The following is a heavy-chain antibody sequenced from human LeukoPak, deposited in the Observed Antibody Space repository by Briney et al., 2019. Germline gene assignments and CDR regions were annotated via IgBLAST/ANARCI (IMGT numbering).Heavy chain of an antibody. Sequence: PGGSLRLSCAASGFTFSSYEMNWVRQAPGKGLEWVSYTTNSGLTIYYADSVKGRFTVSKDNAKNSLYLQMNSLSAEDTAIYYCARGRAMAVFDAFDIWGQGTMVTVSS. CDR3: ARGRAMAVFDAFDI. CDR1: GFTFSSYE. CDR2: TTNSGLTI. D-gene: IGHD5-18*01. V-gene: IGHV3-48*03. J-gene: IGHJ3*02.